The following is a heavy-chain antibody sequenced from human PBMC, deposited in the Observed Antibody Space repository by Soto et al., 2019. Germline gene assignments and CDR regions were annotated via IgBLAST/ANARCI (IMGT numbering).Heavy chain of an antibody. D-gene: IGHD1-1*01. V-gene: IGHV3-30*18. Sequence: VGSVRLSCAVSGFTFSRYSMHCVRHAPGKWLEWVAVISSDGSKRYYADSVKGRFTISRDNSKNTVSVKMNSLRGEDTAVYYCVKDVSKTSLHDGWLEPWGQGTQVTVSS. CDR1: GFTFSRYS. J-gene: IGHJ5*02. CDR2: ISSDGSKR. CDR3: VKDVSKTSLHDGWLEP.